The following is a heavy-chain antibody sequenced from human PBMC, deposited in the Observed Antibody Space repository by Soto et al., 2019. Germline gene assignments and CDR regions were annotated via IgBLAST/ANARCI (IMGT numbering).Heavy chain of an antibody. CDR2: INHSGST. J-gene: IGHJ4*02. D-gene: IGHD3-22*01. V-gene: IGHV4-34*01. CDR1: GGSFSGYY. CDR3: ARERFTSPRRPGYYYDSSGYSYFDY. Sequence: PSETLSLTCAVYGGSFSGYYWSWIRQPPGKGLEWIGEINHSGSTNYNPSLKSRVTISVDTSKNQFSLKLSSVTAADAAVYYCARERFTSPRRPGYYYDSSGYSYFDYWGQGTLVTVSS.